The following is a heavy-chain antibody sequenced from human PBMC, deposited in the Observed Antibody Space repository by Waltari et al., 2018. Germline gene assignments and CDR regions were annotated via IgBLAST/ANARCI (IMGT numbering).Heavy chain of an antibody. Sequence: VQLVESGGALVQSGGSLRLSCAASGVTSGTYTLHWCRQAPGKGLEWLSYISSGSGSIYYADSVKGRFTISRDNARNSLYLQMNNLRAEDTAVYYCATRGGISNWGLDYWGQGTLVTVSS. CDR1: GVTSGTYT. V-gene: IGHV3-48*04. CDR3: ATRGGISNWGLDY. J-gene: IGHJ4*02. CDR2: ISSGSGSI. D-gene: IGHD7-27*01.